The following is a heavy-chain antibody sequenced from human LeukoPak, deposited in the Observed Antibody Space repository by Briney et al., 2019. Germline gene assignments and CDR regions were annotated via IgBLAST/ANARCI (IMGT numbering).Heavy chain of an antibody. V-gene: IGHV5-51*01. Sequence: GESLKISCQGSGYNFNKYWIGWVRQLPGKGPEWMGIIFPDDSDTRYSPSFQGQVTISADNSINTAYLQWSSLKASDTAVYYCARLRPHYYDSSGYFEYWGQGTLVTVSS. J-gene: IGHJ4*02. D-gene: IGHD3-22*01. CDR2: IFPDDSDT. CDR3: ARLRPHYYDSSGYFEY. CDR1: GYNFNKYW.